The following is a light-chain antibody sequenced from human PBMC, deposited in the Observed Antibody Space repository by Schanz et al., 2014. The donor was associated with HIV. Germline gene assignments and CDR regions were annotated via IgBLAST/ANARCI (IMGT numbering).Light chain of an antibody. CDR1: ISDVGGYNY. V-gene: IGLV2-14*03. J-gene: IGLJ2*01. CDR2: DVS. CDR3: SSYAGSNVV. Sequence: QSALTQPASVSGSPGQSITISCTGTISDVGGYNYVSWYQQHSGKAPKLIIYDVSDRPLGVSNRFSGSKSGNTASLTISGLQAEDEADYYCSSYAGSNVVFGGGTKLTVL.